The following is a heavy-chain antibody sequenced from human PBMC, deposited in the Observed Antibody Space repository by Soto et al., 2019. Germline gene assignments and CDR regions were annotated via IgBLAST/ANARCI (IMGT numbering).Heavy chain of an antibody. CDR3: ARGVQH. V-gene: IGHV4-31*03. CDR1: GGSISSGGYH. CDR2: IYYSEST. Sequence: QVQLQESGPGLVKPSQTLSLTCTVSGGSISSGGYHWSWIRQHPGKGLEWIGYIYYSESTYYNPPIKSRFTISVDTSKNQFSLKVSAVTAGDRAVYYWARGVQHWGQGTLVTVSS. J-gene: IGHJ1*01.